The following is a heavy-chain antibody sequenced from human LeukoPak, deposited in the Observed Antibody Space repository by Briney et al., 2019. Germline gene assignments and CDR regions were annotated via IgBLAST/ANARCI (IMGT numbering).Heavy chain of an antibody. CDR1: GGSISSGGYS. V-gene: IGHV4-30-2*01. Sequence: PSVTLSLTCAVSGGSISSGGYSWSWIRQPPGKGLEWIGYIYHSGSTYYNPSLKSRVTISVDRSKNQFSLKLSSVTAADTAVYYCASMVRGVTLDPWGQGTLVTVSS. CDR3: ASMVRGVTLDP. D-gene: IGHD3-10*01. CDR2: IYHSGST. J-gene: IGHJ5*02.